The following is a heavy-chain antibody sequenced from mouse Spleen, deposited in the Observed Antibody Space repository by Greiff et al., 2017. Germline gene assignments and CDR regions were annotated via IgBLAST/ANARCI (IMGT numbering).Heavy chain of an antibody. D-gene: IGHD2-4*01. J-gene: IGHJ4*01. CDR3: ARPLWDYDGAMDY. V-gene: IGHV14-3*02. Sequence: VQLQQSGAELVKPGASVKLSCTASGFNIKDTYMHWVKQRPEQGLEWIGRIDPANGNTKYDPKFQGKATITADTSSNTAYPQLSSLTSEDTAVYYCARPLWDYDGAMDYWGQGTSVTVSS. CDR1: GFNIKDTY. CDR2: IDPANGNT.